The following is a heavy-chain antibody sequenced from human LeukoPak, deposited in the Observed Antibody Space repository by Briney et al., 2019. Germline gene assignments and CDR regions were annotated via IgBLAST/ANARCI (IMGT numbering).Heavy chain of an antibody. CDR1: GFTFSSYW. J-gene: IGHJ4*02. CDR3: ATGYWNYVG. D-gene: IGHD1-7*01. CDR2: IKQDGSEK. V-gene: IGHV3-7*01. Sequence: GGSLRLSCAASGFTFSSYWMSWVRQAPGRGLEWVGNIKQDGSEKYYVDSVKGRFTISRDNAKNSLYLQMNSLRVEDTAVSYCATGYWNYVGWGQGTLVTVSS.